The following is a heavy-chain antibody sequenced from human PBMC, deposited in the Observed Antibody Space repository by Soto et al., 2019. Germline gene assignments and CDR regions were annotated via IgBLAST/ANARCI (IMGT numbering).Heavy chain of an antibody. CDR2: IIPIFGTA. D-gene: IGHD2-15*01. CDR1: GGTFRSYA. CDR3: ARAKYCSGGSCYFWFDP. V-gene: IGHV1-69*01. Sequence: SVKGSCKASGGTFRSYAISWVRQAPGQVLEWMGGIIPIFGTANYAQKFQGRVTITADESTSTAYMELSSLRSEDTAVYYCARAKYCSGGSCYFWFDPWRQGTLVTVSS. J-gene: IGHJ5*02.